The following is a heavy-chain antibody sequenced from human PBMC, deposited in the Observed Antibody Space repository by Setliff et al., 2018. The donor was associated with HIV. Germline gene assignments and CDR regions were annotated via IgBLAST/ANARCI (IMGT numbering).Heavy chain of an antibody. V-gene: IGHV1-69*13. D-gene: IGHD2-21*01. CDR3: ARDVSAEMYSTRLDY. CDR2: IIPYLRSP. CDR1: GNMFSSYV. Sequence: SVKVSCKVSGNMFSSYVFSWVRQAPGQGLEWVGGIIPYLRSPNYAQKFQGRVTITADESTSTVYMELSGLTSDDTAIYYCARDVSAEMYSTRLDYWGQGTLVTVSS. J-gene: IGHJ4*02.